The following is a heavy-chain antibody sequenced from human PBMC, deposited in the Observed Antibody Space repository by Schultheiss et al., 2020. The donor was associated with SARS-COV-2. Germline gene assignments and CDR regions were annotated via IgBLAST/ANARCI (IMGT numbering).Heavy chain of an antibody. V-gene: IGHV4-61*05. J-gene: IGHJ5*02. D-gene: IGHD2-21*01. Sequence: SETLSLTCTVSGGSISSSSYYWSWIRQPPGKGLEWIGYIYYSGSTNYNPSLKSRVTISVDTSKNQFSLKLSSVTAADTAVYYCARRLGWTHWFDPWGQGTLVTVSS. CDR2: IYYSGST. CDR1: GGSISSSSYY. CDR3: ARRLGWTHWFDP.